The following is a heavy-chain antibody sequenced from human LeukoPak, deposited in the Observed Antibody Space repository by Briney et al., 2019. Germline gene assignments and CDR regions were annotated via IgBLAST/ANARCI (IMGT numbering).Heavy chain of an antibody. CDR2: IYHSGST. V-gene: IGHV4-38-2*02. CDR1: GYSISSGYY. CDR3: AREGTDDGGNY. Sequence: SETLSLTCTVSGYSISSGYYWGWIRQPPGKGLEWVGSIYHSGSTYYNPSLKSRVTISVDTSKNQFSLKLSSVTAADTAVYHCAREGTDDGGNYWGQGTLVTVSS. D-gene: IGHD1-1*01. J-gene: IGHJ4*02.